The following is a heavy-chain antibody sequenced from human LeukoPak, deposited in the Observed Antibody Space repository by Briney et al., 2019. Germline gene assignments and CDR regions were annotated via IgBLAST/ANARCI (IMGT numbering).Heavy chain of an antibody. D-gene: IGHD3-3*01. CDR1: GGSISSSSYY. J-gene: IGHJ5*02. Sequence: SETLSLTCTVSGGSISSSSYYWGWIRQPPGKGLEWIGSIYYSGSTYYNPSLKSRVTISVDTSKNQFSLKLSSVTAADTAVYYCARRQSYDFWSGRKYWFDPWGQETLSPSPQ. CDR2: IYYSGST. CDR3: ARRQSYDFWSGRKYWFDP. V-gene: IGHV4-39*01.